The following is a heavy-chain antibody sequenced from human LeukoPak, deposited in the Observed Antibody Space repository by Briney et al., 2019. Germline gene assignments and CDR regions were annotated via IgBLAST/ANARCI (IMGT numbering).Heavy chain of an antibody. CDR3: ARARCGSGSWDCAFDI. Sequence: ASVTVSCKASGYTFTSYDINWVRQATGQGLEWMGWMNPNSGNTGYAQKFQGRVTMTRNTSISTAYMELSSLRSEDTAVYYCARARCGSGSWDCAFDIWGQGTMVTVSS. V-gene: IGHV1-8*01. CDR2: MNPNSGNT. CDR1: GYTFTSYD. D-gene: IGHD3-22*01. J-gene: IGHJ3*02.